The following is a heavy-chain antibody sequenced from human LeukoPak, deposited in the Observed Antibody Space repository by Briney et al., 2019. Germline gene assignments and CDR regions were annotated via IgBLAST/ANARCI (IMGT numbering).Heavy chain of an antibody. CDR3: ATYGSGSLGAFDI. CDR2: IIPIFGTA. Sequence: VASVKVSCKASGGTFSSYAISWVRQAPGQGLEWMGGIIPIFGTANYAQKFQGRVTITADESTSTAYMELSSLRSEDTAVYYCATYGSGSLGAFDIWGQGTMVTVSS. CDR1: GGTFSSYA. D-gene: IGHD3-10*01. V-gene: IGHV1-69*13. J-gene: IGHJ3*02.